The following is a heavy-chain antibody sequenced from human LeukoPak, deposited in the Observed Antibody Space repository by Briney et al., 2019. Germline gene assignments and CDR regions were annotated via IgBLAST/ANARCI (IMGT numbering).Heavy chain of an antibody. Sequence: GASVKVSCKASGYTFTDYYFNWVRQAPGQGPEWMGWINPNSGGTHYAQNFQDRVTMTRDTSISTAYMEVSRLTSDDTAVYYCARTLTTATWDYWGQGTLVTVSS. CDR3: ARTLTTATWDY. CDR2: INPNSGGT. J-gene: IGHJ4*02. CDR1: GYTFTDYY. V-gene: IGHV1-2*02. D-gene: IGHD4-17*01.